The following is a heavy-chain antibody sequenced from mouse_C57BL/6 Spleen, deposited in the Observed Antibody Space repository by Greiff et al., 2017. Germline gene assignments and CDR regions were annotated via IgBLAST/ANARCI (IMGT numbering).Heavy chain of an antibody. Sequence: QVQLQQSGAELVRPGTSVKVSCKASGYAFTNYLIEWVKQRPGQGLEWIGVINPGSGGTNYNEKFKGKATLTADKSSSTAYMQLSSLTSEDSAVYFCARAPPMVTTGFDVWGTGTTVTVSS. D-gene: IGHD2-9*01. CDR3: ARAPPMVTTGFDV. J-gene: IGHJ1*03. V-gene: IGHV1-54*01. CDR1: GYAFTNYL. CDR2: INPGSGGT.